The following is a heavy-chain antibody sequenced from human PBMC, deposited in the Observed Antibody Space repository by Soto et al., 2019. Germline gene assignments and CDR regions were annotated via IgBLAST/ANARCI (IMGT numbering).Heavy chain of an antibody. CDR3: AKSEHSSSWYSTSYYYYGMDV. D-gene: IGHD6-13*01. CDR2: IRCSGGST. V-gene: IGHV3-23*01. CDR1: GFTFSSYA. Sequence: PGGSLRLSCAASGFTFSSYAMHWVRQAPGKGLEWVAAIRCSGGSTYYADSVKGRFTISRDNSKNTLYLQMNSLRAEDTAVYYCAKSEHSSSWYSTSYYYYGMDVWGQGTTVTVSS. J-gene: IGHJ6*02.